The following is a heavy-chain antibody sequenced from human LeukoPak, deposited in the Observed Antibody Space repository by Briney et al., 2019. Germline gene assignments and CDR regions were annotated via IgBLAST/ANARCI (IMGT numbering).Heavy chain of an antibody. CDR1: GFTFSSYW. D-gene: IGHD6-13*01. V-gene: IGHV3-7*01. J-gene: IGHJ4*02. CDR2: IKQDGSEK. CDR3: ARESGIAALRHFDY. Sequence: GGSLRLSCAASGFTFSSYWMSWVRQAPGKGLEWVANIKQDGSEKYYVDSVKGRFTISRDNAKNSLYLQMNSLRAEDTAVYYCARESGIAALRHFDYWGQGTLVTVSS.